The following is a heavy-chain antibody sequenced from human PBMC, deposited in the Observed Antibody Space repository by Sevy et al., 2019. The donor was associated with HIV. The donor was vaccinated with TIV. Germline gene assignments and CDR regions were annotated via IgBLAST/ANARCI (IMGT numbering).Heavy chain of an antibody. Sequence: GGSLRLSCAASGFTFSSYSMNWVRQAPGKGLEWVSSISSSGSYIYYADSMKGRFTISRDNAKNSLYLQMNSLMAEDTAVYYCASDYCSGGSCYNDAFDIWGQGTMVTVSS. D-gene: IGHD2-15*01. J-gene: IGHJ3*02. CDR3: ASDYCSGGSCYNDAFDI. CDR1: GFTFSSYS. V-gene: IGHV3-21*01. CDR2: ISSSGSYI.